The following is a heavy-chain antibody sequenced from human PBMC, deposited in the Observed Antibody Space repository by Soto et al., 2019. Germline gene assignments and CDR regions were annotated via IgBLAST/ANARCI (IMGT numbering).Heavy chain of an antibody. CDR1: GFTFSSYG. CDR3: AKDLAGEFDY. V-gene: IGHV3-30*18. D-gene: IGHD7-27*01. J-gene: IGHJ4*02. CDR2: ISYDGSNK. Sequence: QVQLVESGGGVVQPGRSLRLSCAASGFTFSSYGMHWVRQAPGKGLERVAVISYDGSNKYYADSVKGRFTISRDNSKNTLYLQMNSLRAEDTAVYYCAKDLAGEFDYWGQGTLVTVSS.